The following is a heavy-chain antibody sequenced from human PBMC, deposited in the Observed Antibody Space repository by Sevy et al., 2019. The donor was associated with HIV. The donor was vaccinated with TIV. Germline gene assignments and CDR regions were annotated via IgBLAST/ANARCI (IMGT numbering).Heavy chain of an antibody. CDR3: ARSYDFWSGSMGV. V-gene: IGHV4-59*01. CDR2: IYYSGST. CDR1: GGSISSYY. J-gene: IGHJ6*02. D-gene: IGHD3-3*01. Sequence: QSQTLSLTCTVSGGSISSYYWSWIRQPPGKGLEWIGYIYYSGSTNYNPSLKSRVTISVDTSKNQFSLKLSSVTAADTAVYYCARSYDFWSGSMGVWGQGTTVTVSS.